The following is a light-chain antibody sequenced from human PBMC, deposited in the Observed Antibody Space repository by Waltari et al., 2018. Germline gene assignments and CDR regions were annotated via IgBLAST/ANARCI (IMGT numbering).Light chain of an antibody. CDR1: NSNIGSND. CDR3: ASWDDSLTGSWV. J-gene: IGLJ3*02. Sequence: QSVVTQPPSVSGTPGPRVTIPCSGSNSNIGSNDVNWYQQLPGTAPKLLIYNNNQRPSGVPDRFSGSKSGSSASLAISGLQSEDEGDYYCASWDDSLTGSWVFGGGTKLTVL. CDR2: NNN. V-gene: IGLV1-44*01.